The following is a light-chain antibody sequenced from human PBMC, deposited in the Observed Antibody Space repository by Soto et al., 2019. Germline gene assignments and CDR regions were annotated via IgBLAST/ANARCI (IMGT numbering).Light chain of an antibody. CDR3: QQYNNWPRT. J-gene: IGKJ1*01. V-gene: IGKV3-15*01. CDR2: GAS. Sequence: EIVLTPSPATLSLFPVERATLSCRASQSVTSSLAWYQQTPGQAPRVLIYGASTRATGIPARFSGSGSGTEFTLTISSLQSEDFAVYDCQQYNNWPRTFGQGTKVDIK. CDR1: QSVTSS.